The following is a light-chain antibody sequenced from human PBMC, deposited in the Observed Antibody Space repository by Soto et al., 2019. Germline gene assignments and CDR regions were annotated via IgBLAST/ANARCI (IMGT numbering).Light chain of an antibody. CDR2: EVS. V-gene: IGLV2-14*01. CDR1: SSDVGGYKS. CDR3: SSYTSTTTPLV. J-gene: IGLJ3*02. Sequence: QSVLTQPASVSGSPGQSITISCTGTSSDVGGYKSVSWYQQYPGKAPRLMIYEVSHRPSGVSNRFSGSKSGNTASLTISGLQAEDEADYYCSSYTSTTTPLVFGGGTKLTVL.